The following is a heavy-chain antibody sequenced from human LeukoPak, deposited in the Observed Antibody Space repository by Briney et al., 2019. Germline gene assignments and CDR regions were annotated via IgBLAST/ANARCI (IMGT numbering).Heavy chain of an antibody. CDR3: ARVGRYFDWLPRPYYYYGMDV. J-gene: IGHJ6*04. CDR1: GFTFSSYE. V-gene: IGHV3-48*03. CDR2: ISSSSSTI. D-gene: IGHD3-9*01. Sequence: GGSLRLSCAASGFTFSSYEMNWVRQAPGKGLEWVSYISSSSSTIYYADSVKGRFTISRDNAKNSLYLQMNSLRAEDTAVYYCARVGRYFDWLPRPYYYYGMDVWGKGTTVTVSS.